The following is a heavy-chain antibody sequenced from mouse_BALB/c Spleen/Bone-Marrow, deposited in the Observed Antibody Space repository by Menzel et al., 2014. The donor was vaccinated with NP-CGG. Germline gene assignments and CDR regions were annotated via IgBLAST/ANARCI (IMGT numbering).Heavy chain of an antibody. CDR2: IDPANVNT. CDR1: GFNIKDTY. J-gene: IGHJ2*01. D-gene: IGHD1-1*01. Sequence: DVQLQESGAELVKPGASVKLSCTASGFNIKDTYMHWVKQRPEQGLEWIGRIDPANVNTKYDPKFQGKATITADTSSNTAYLQLSSLTSEDTAVYYGASYVYGYYFDYWGQGTTLTVSS. V-gene: IGHV14-3*02. CDR3: ASYVYGYYFDY.